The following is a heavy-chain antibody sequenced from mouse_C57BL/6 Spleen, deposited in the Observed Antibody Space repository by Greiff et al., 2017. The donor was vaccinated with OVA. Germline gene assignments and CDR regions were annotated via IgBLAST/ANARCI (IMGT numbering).Heavy chain of an antibody. CDR3: ARLDGYDGFAY. CDR2: IYPGDGDT. Sequence: VQLQQSGADLVKPGASVKISCKASGYAFSNYWINWMKQRPGKGLEWIGQIYPGDGDTNYNGKFKGKATLTADKSSSAAYMQLSSLTSEDSAVYFCARLDGYDGFAYWGQGTLVTVS. V-gene: IGHV1-80*01. CDR1: GYAFSNYW. D-gene: IGHD2-2*01. J-gene: IGHJ3*01.